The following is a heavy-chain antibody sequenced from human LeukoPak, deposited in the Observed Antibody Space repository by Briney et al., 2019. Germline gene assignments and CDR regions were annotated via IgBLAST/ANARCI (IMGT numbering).Heavy chain of an antibody. CDR3: ARDLVTVTKGFDI. V-gene: IGHV4-59*01. CDR2: ISYIGST. D-gene: IGHD4-17*01. Sequence: SETLSLTCTVSGGSISSYYWSWIRQPPGKGLEWIGYISYIGSTNYNPSLKGRVTISIDTSKNHFSLKLSSVTAADTAVYYCARDLVTVTKGFDIWGQGTMVSVSS. J-gene: IGHJ3*02. CDR1: GGSISSYY.